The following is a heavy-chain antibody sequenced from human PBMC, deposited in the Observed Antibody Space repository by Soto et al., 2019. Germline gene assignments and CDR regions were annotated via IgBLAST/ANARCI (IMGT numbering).Heavy chain of an antibody. CDR3: ARDRPQGCSYGYNAFDI. CDR2: ISSSSSYI. Sequence: PGGSLRLSCVASGFTFSSYSMNWVRQAPGKGLEWVSSISSSSSYIYYADSVKGRFTISRDNAKNSLYLQMNSLRAEDTAVYYCARDRPQGCSYGYNAFDIWGQGTMVTVSS. V-gene: IGHV3-21*01. CDR1: GFTFSSYS. D-gene: IGHD5-18*01. J-gene: IGHJ3*02.